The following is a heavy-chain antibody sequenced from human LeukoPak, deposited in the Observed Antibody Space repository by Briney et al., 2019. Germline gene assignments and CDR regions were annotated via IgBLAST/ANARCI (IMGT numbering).Heavy chain of an antibody. V-gene: IGHV4-59*08. CDR3: ARGNSDRFPPYMDY. D-gene: IGHD4-23*01. CDR1: GGSLSSFY. Sequence: SETLSLTCAVSGGSLSSFYWSWIRQPPGKGLEWIGYIYYNGSTNYNSSLKSRVTISVDTSKNQISLRLSSVTAADTAIYYCARGNSDRFPPYMDYWGQGILVIVSS. J-gene: IGHJ4*02. CDR2: IYYNGST.